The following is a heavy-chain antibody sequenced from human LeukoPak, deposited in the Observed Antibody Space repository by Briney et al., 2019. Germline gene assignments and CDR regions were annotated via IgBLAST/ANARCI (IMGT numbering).Heavy chain of an antibody. CDR3: ARQLRYFDSFDY. CDR1: SYTFTSYG. Sequence: ASVKVSCKASSYTFTSYGISWVRQAPGQGLEWMGWISAYNGNTNYAQKLQGRVTMTTDTSTSTAYMELRSLRSDDTAVYYCARQLRYFDSFDYWGQGTLVTVSS. CDR2: ISAYNGNT. J-gene: IGHJ4*02. V-gene: IGHV1-18*01. D-gene: IGHD3-9*01.